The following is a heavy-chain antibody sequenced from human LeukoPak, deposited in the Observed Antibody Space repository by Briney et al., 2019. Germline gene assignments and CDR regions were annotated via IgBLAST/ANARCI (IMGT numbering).Heavy chain of an antibody. D-gene: IGHD1-26*01. J-gene: IGHJ1*01. CDR3: AFLIREPQH. CDR2: TASDGGDR. CDR1: GFTFSRYY. V-gene: IGHV3-7*01. Sequence: GGSLRLSCVVSGFTFSRYYMGWVRQAPGRGLEGVAMTASDGGDRNYVDSVKGRFTISRDNSKNSLYLQMSSLAAEDTAVYYCAFLIREPQHWGQGTLVTVSS.